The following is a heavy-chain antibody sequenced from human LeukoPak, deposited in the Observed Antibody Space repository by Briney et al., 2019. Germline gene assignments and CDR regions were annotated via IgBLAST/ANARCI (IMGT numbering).Heavy chain of an antibody. CDR2: IYYSGST. D-gene: IGHD1-26*01. CDR3: ARYGEGGGPFDY. Sequence: SETLSLTCTVSGGSISNYYWSWIWQPPGKGLEWIGYIYYSGSTNYNPSFKSRVTISVDTSKNQFSLKLSSVTAADTAVYYCARYGEGGGPFDYWGQGTLVTVSS. J-gene: IGHJ4*02. V-gene: IGHV4-59*01. CDR1: GGSISNYY.